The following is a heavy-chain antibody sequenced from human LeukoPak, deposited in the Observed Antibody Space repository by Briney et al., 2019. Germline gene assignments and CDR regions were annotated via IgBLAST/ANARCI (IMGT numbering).Heavy chain of an antibody. CDR2: IYYSGST. CDR3: AREQWLDTKENWFDP. Sequence: SETLSLTCTVSGGSISSYYWSWIRQPPGKGLEWIGYIYYSGSTNYNPSLKSRVTISVDTSKNQFSLKLSSVTAADTAVYYCAREQWLDTKENWFDPWGQGTLVTVSS. CDR1: GGSISSYY. J-gene: IGHJ5*02. D-gene: IGHD6-19*01. V-gene: IGHV4-59*01.